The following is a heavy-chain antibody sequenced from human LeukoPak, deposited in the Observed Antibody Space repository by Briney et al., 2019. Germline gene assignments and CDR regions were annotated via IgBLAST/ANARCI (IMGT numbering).Heavy chain of an antibody. J-gene: IGHJ3*01. D-gene: IGHD5-24*01. V-gene: IGHV3-43*01. Sequence: GGSLRLSCSASGFKFPDSAMHWVRQPPGKDLEWIALITWGATDTYYADSVRGRFTVSRDGSSSTLYLQMNSLRSEDTALYFCAKDVSFRRGHNFDASDVWGLGTMVIVSS. CDR1: GFKFPDSA. CDR3: AKDVSFRRGHNFDASDV. CDR2: ITWGATDT.